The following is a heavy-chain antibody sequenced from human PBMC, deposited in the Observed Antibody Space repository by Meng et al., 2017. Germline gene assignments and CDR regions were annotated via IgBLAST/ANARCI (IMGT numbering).Heavy chain of an antibody. CDR3: ARDFPYDYYDSSGPAQTFDY. CDR2: ISSSGSTI. J-gene: IGHJ4*02. V-gene: IGHV3-11*01. CDR1: GFTFSDYY. Sequence: GESLKISCAASGFTFSDYYMSWIRQAPGKGLEWVSYISSSGSTIYYADSVKGRFTISRDNAKNSLYLQMNSLRAEDTAVYYCARDFPYDYYDSSGPAQTFDYWGQGTLVTVSS. D-gene: IGHD3-22*01.